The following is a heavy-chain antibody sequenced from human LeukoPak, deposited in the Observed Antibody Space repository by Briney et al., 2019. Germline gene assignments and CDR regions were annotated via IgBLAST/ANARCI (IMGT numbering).Heavy chain of an antibody. V-gene: IGHV4-61*02. Sequence: SQTLSLTCTVSGGSISSGSYYWSWIRQPAGKGLEWIGRIYTSGSTIYNPPLKSRVTISVDTSKNQFSLKLSSVTAADTAVYYCARAGNAVAGTVFDYWGQGTLVTVSS. CDR2: IYTSGST. J-gene: IGHJ4*02. D-gene: IGHD6-19*01. CDR3: ARAGNAVAGTVFDY. CDR1: GGSISSGSYY.